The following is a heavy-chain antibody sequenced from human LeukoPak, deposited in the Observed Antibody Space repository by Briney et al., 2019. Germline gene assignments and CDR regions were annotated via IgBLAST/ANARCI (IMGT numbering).Heavy chain of an antibody. CDR1: GFTFSSYA. CDR3: AKDQSYVLRFLEWLLSPDY. J-gene: IGHJ4*02. Sequence: GGSLRLSCAASGFTFSSYAMSWVRQAPGKGLEWVSAISGSGGSTYYADSVKGRFTISRDNSKNTLYLQMNGLRAEDTAVYYCAKDQSYVLRFLEWLLSPDYWGQGTLVTVSS. D-gene: IGHD3-3*01. V-gene: IGHV3-23*01. CDR2: ISGSGGST.